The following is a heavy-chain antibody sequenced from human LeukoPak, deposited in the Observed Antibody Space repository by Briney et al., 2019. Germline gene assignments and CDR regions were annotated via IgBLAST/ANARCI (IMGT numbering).Heavy chain of an antibody. CDR1: GFTFSSYS. J-gene: IGHJ4*02. CDR3: ARDSGGAVVVFFDY. CDR2: ISSSSSYI. Sequence: GGSLRLSCAASGFTFSSYSMNWVRQVPGKGLEWVSSISSSSSYIYYADSVKGRFTISRDNAKNSLYLQMNSLRAEDTAVYYCARDSGGAVVVFFDYWGQGTLVTVSS. V-gene: IGHV3-21*01. D-gene: IGHD3-22*01.